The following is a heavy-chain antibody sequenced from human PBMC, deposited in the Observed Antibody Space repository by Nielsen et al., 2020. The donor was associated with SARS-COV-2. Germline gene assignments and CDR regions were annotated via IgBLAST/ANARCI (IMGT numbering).Heavy chain of an antibody. CDR3: SRAGYGPSFRWTPPAVPFDI. D-gene: IGHD5-18*01. Sequence: VRQAPGKGLEWVGRSKRKADGATTELAAPVKGRFTISRDESKNTLYLQMNSLRAEDTAVYYCSRAGYGPSFRWTPPAVPFDIWGQGTVVTVSS. V-gene: IGHV3-15*01. CDR2: SKRKADGATT. J-gene: IGHJ3*02.